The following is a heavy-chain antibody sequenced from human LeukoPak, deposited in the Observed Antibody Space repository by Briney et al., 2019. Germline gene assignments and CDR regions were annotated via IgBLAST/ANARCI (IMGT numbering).Heavy chain of an antibody. V-gene: IGHV4-34*01. CDR1: GESFSGYY. D-gene: IGHD3-16*01. Sequence: PSETLSLTCVFSGESFSGYYWSWIRQPPGKGLEWIGDINHRGGTSYNPSLKSRLSISIDTSKNQFSLILDSVTAADTAVYFCATCPDYEPIDNWGRGTLVTVSS. CDR3: ATCPDYEPIDN. J-gene: IGHJ4*02. CDR2: INHRGGT.